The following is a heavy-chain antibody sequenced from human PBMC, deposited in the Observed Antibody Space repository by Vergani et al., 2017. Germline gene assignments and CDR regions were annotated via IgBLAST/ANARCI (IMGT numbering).Heavy chain of an antibody. CDR3: ARQRVAADHDAFDI. D-gene: IGHD2-15*01. V-gene: IGHV1-18*01. J-gene: IGHJ3*02. Sequence: QVQLVQSGAEVKKPGASVKVPCKASGYTFSSYGISWVRQAPGQGLEWMGWISVYNGNRKYAKRLQGRVTMTTDTSTSTAYMELRSLRSDDTAVYYCARQRVAADHDAFDIGGQGTMVTVSS. CDR1: GYTFSSYG. CDR2: ISVYNGNR.